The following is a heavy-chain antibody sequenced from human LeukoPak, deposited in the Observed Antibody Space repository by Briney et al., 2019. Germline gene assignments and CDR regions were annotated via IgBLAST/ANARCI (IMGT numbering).Heavy chain of an antibody. J-gene: IGHJ5*02. V-gene: IGHV4-39*01. CDR1: GGSISSSSYY. CDR2: IYYSGST. CDR3: ARSRITIFGVVTP. D-gene: IGHD3-3*01. Sequence: PSETRSLTCTVSGGSISSSSYYWGWIRQPPGKGLEWIGSIYYSGSTYYNPSLKSRVTISVDTSKNQFSLKLSSVTAADTAVYYCARSRITIFGVVTPWGQGTLVTVSS.